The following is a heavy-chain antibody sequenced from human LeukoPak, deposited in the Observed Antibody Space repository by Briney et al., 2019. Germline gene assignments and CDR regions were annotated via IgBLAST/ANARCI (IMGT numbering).Heavy chain of an antibody. Sequence: ASVKVSCKASGYTFTGYYMHWVRQAPGQGLEWMGIINPSGGSTSYAQKFQGRVTMTRDMSTSTVYMELSSLRSEDTAVYYCARVDYVGWYFDLWGRGTLVTVSS. V-gene: IGHV1-46*01. D-gene: IGHD3-16*01. CDR1: GYTFTGYY. J-gene: IGHJ2*01. CDR3: ARVDYVGWYFDL. CDR2: INPSGGST.